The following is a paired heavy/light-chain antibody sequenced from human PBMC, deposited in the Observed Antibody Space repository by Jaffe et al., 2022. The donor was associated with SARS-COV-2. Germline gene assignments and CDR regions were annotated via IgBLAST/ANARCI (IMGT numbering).Heavy chain of an antibody. Sequence: VQLVESGGGLVQPGESLRLSCAASGFSFTGYGMHWVRQAPGTGLEWVSSITSGSNYINYADSVKGRFTVSRDNARNSLYLQMNSLRVEDTAIYYCAREGINYHGSGSPMDYWGQGTLVTVSS. CDR3: AREGINYHGSGSPMDY. CDR2: ITSGSNYI. CDR1: GFSFTGYG. J-gene: IGHJ4*02. D-gene: IGHD3-10*01. V-gene: IGHV3-21*01.
Light chain of an antibody. V-gene: IGLV1-40*01. CDR3: HSYDSSLSGSYV. CDR1: SSNIGAGYA. J-gene: IGLJ1*01. CDR2: IDN. Sequence: QSVLTQPPSVSGTPGQRVTISCTGSSSNIGAGYAVHWYQQLPGTAPKLLIYIDNNRPSGVPDRFSASKSGTSASLTITGLQPEDEAHYYCHSYDSSLSGSYVFGTGTKVSVL.